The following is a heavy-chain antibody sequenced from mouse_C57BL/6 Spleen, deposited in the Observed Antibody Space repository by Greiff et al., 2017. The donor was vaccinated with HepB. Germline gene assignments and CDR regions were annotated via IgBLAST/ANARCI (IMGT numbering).Heavy chain of an antibody. CDR2: INYDGSST. CDR1: GFTFSDYY. Sequence: EVQRVESEGGLVQPGRSMKLSCTASGFTFSDYYMAWVRQVPEKGLEWVANINYDGSSTYYLDSLKSRFIISRDNAKNILYLQMSSLKSEDTATYYCAREGDGYYVYFDYWGQGTTLTVSS. J-gene: IGHJ2*01. V-gene: IGHV5-16*01. CDR3: AREGDGYYVYFDY. D-gene: IGHD2-3*01.